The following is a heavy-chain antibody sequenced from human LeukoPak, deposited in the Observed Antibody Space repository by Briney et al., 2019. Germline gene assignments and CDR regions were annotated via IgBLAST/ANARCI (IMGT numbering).Heavy chain of an antibody. J-gene: IGHJ4*02. CDR2: ISGSGGST. CDR1: GFSFSEYP. V-gene: IGHV3-23*01. Sequence: PGGSLRLSCAASGFSFSEYPMSWIRQAPGKGLEWVSVISGSGGSTYYADSVKGRFTVSRDNSKNTLYLQMNSLRAEDTAVYHCAKDAYSGNYYFDYWGQGTLVTVSA. CDR3: AKDAYSGNYYFDY. D-gene: IGHD1-26*01.